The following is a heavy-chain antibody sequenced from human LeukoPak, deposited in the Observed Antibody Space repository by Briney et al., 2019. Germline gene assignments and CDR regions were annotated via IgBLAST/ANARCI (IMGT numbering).Heavy chain of an antibody. J-gene: IGHJ4*02. Sequence: SETLSLTCTVSGYSISSGYYWGWIRQPPGKGLEWIGSIYHSGSTYYNPSLKSRVTISVDTSKNQFSLKLSSVTAADTAMYYCARVGYSGYDDRGSFDYWGQGTLVTVSS. D-gene: IGHD5-12*01. CDR2: IYHSGST. CDR3: ARVGYSGYDDRGSFDY. V-gene: IGHV4-38-2*02. CDR1: GYSISSGYY.